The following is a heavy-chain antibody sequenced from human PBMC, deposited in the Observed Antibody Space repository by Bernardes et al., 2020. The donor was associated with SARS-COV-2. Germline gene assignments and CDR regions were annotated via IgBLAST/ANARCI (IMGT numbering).Heavy chain of an antibody. D-gene: IGHD4-17*01. J-gene: IGHJ6*02. CDR2: ISTDVTTT. CDR3: SKTKVFAAVTSAGMDV. CDR1: GFTFSNYW. V-gene: IGHV3-74*01. Sequence: GGSLRLSCSASGFTFSNYWIHWVRQAPGKGLVWVSRISTDVTTTSYADSVRGRFTISRDNSKKSLYLEMSSLTTEDTGLYFCSKTKVFAAVTSAGMDVWGQGTTVTVSS.